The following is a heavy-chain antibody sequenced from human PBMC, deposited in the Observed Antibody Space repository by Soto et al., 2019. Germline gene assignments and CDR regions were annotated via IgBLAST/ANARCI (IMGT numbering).Heavy chain of an antibody. V-gene: IGHV1-69*01. J-gene: IGHJ4*02. CDR3: AREGFYGGNSDLDY. Sequence: QVQLVQSGAEVKKPGSSVKVCCKASGGTFSSYAISWVRQAPGQGLEWMGGIIPIFGTGNYAQKFQGRVTITADDSTSTAYMELSSLRSEDTAVYYCAREGFYGGNSDLDYWGQGTLVTVSS. CDR1: GGTFSSYA. CDR2: IIPIFGTG. D-gene: IGHD4-17*01.